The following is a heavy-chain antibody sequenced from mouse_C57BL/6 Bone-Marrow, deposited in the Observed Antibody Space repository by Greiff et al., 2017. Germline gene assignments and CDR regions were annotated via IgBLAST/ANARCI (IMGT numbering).Heavy chain of an antibody. D-gene: IGHD1-1*01. CDR1: GYTFTDYE. CDR2: IDPETGGT. CDR3: TNPYYDGSGRYAMDY. V-gene: IGHV1-15*01. J-gene: IGHJ4*01. Sequence: QVQLQQSGAELVRPGASVTLSCKASGYTFTDYEMHWVKQTPVHGLEWIGAIDPETGGTAYNQKFKGKDILTADKSSSTAYMELRSLTSEDSAVYDCTNPYYDGSGRYAMDYWGQGTSVTVSS.